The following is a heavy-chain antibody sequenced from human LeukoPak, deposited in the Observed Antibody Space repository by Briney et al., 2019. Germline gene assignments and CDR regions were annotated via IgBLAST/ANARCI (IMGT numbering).Heavy chain of an antibody. D-gene: IGHD2-15*01. V-gene: IGHV4-59*08. CDR3: ARQGYSRGYFSLDY. CDR1: GGSISSDY. J-gene: IGHJ4*02. Sequence: SETLSLTCTVSGGSISSDYWNWTRQPPGKGLEWIGYIHYSGSTFYNPSLKSRVTISVDSSKNQFSLQLSSVTAADTAVYYCARQGYSRGYFSLDYWGQGTLVTVSS. CDR2: IHYSGST.